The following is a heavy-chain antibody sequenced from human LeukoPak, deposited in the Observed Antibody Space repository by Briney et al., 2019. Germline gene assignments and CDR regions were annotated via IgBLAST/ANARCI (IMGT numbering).Heavy chain of an antibody. CDR3: ARLMLGYCGGGSCYDPFDN. CDR2: IKHDGSEK. V-gene: IGHV3-7*01. CDR1: GGSISSSSYY. D-gene: IGHD2-15*01. J-gene: IGHJ4*02. Sequence: ETLSLTCTVSGGSISSSSYYWGWIRQPPGKGLEWVANIKHDGSEKHFVDSVKGRFTVSRDNARNSLFLQMNSLRAEDTAVYFCARLMLGYCGGGSCYDPFDNWGQGTLVTVSS.